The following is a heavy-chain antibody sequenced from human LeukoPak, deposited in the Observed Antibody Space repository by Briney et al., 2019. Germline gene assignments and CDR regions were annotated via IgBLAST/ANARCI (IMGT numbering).Heavy chain of an antibody. CDR1: GGSVSSGSYY. V-gene: IGHV4-61*01. CDR3: ARAFPLGYCSSTSCQALDY. CDR2: IYYSGST. J-gene: IGHJ4*02. D-gene: IGHD2-2*01. Sequence: SETLSLTCTVSGGSVSSGSYYWSWIRQPPGKGLEWIGYIYYSGSTNYNPSLKSRVTISVDTSKNQFSLKLSSVTAADTAVYYCARAFPLGYCSSTSCQALDYWGQGTLVTVSS.